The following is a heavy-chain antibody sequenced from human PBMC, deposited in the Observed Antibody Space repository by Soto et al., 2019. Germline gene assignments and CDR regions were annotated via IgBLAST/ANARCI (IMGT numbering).Heavy chain of an antibody. CDR1: GFTFSIYG. CDR3: TTGFTRLAAFDI. Sequence: PGGSLRLSCAASGFTFSIYGMHWVRQAPGKGLKWVGRIKSKTDGGTTDYAAPVKGRFTISRDDSKNTLYLQMNSLKTEDTAVYYCTTGFTRLAAFDIWGQGTMVTVSS. J-gene: IGHJ3*02. D-gene: IGHD6-6*01. CDR2: IKSKTDGGTT. V-gene: IGHV3-15*07.